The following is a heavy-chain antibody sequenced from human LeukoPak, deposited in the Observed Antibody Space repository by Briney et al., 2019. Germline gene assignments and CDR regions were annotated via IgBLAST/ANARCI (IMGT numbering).Heavy chain of an antibody. CDR1: GYTLTELS. V-gene: IGHV1-24*01. Sequence: ASVKVPCKVSGYTLTELSMHWVRQAPGKGLEWMGGFDPEDGKTIYAQKFQGRVTMTEDTSTDTAYMELSSLRSEDTAVYYCATAYGLRDYVWGSYRSWGQGTLVTVSS. CDR3: ATAYGLRDYVWGSYRS. D-gene: IGHD3-16*02. J-gene: IGHJ4*02. CDR2: FDPEDGKT.